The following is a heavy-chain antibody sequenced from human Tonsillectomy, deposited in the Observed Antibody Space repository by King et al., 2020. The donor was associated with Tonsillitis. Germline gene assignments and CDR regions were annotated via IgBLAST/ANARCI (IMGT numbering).Heavy chain of an antibody. CDR3: ARSYSYGSGSYAFDI. J-gene: IGHJ3*02. Sequence: VQLVESGGGLVQPGGSLRLSCEASGFTFRSYWMHWVRQAPGKGLVWVSRINSDGRSTTYADSVKGRFTISRDNAKNTLYLQMNSLRAEDTAVFYCARSYSYGSGSYAFDIWGPGTMVTVSS. V-gene: IGHV3-74*01. D-gene: IGHD3-10*01. CDR1: GFTFRSYW. CDR2: INSDGRST.